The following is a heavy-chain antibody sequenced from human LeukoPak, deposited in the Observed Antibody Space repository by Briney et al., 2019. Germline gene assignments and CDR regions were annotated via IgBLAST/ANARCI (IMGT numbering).Heavy chain of an antibody. Sequence: SETLSLTCAVYGGSSSIYYWSWIRQPPGKGLEWIGEINHSGNTNYNPSLKSRVTTSVDTSKNQFSLKLSSVTAADTAVYYCARVIRSISVTGTDAFDIWGRGTMVTVSS. CDR1: GGSSSIYY. CDR3: ARVIRSISVTGTDAFDI. V-gene: IGHV4-34*01. J-gene: IGHJ3*02. D-gene: IGHD6-19*01. CDR2: INHSGNT.